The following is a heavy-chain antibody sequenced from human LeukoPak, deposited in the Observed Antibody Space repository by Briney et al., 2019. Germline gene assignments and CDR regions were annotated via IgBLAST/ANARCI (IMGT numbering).Heavy chain of an antibody. Sequence: GSLRLSFEASGITFSTSDMHWVRQAPGKGLEWVSVIGTAGDTYYADSVKGRFTISRENAKNSLYPQMNSLRAGDTAVYYCARGSVRVGMDVWGQGTTVTVSS. D-gene: IGHD6-13*01. CDR2: IGTAGDT. V-gene: IGHV3-13*01. CDR1: GITFSTSD. J-gene: IGHJ6*02. CDR3: ARGSVRVGMDV.